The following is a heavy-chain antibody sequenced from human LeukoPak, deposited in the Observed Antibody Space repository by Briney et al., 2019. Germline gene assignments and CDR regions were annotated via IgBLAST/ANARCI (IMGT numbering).Heavy chain of an antibody. CDR1: GFTVSSNY. CDR3: GGAGDGYNYVY. Sequence: GGSLRLSCAASGFTVSSNYMSWVRQAPGKGLEWVSVIYSGGSTYYADSVKGRFTISRDNSKNTRYLQMNSLRAEDTTVYYCGGAGDGYNYVYWGQGTLVTVSS. D-gene: IGHD5-24*01. J-gene: IGHJ4*02. V-gene: IGHV3-66*01. CDR2: IYSGGST.